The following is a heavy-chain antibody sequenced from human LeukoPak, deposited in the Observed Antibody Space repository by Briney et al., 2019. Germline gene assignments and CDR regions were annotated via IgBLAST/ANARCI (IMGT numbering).Heavy chain of an antibody. CDR2: IYYTGST. CDR1: GGSISSAHYY. Sequence: PSETLSLTCTVSGGSISSAHYYWGWIRQPPGKGLEWIGSIYYTGSTYYNPSLKSRVTISVDTSKNQFSLKLTSVTAADTAVYYCARHSDAFDPWGQGTLVTVSS. V-gene: IGHV4-39*01. J-gene: IGHJ5*02. CDR3: ARHSDAFDP.